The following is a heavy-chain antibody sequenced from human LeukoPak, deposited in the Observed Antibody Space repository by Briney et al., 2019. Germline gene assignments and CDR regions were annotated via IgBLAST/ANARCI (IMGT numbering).Heavy chain of an antibody. J-gene: IGHJ5*02. Sequence: SETLSLTCTVSGGSIRSYYWSWIRQPPGKGLEWIGCIYYSGSTNSNPSLKSRVTISVDTSKNQFSLKLSSVTAADTAVYYCARRVIMSAAGVPDTWLNPWGQGILVTVSS. V-gene: IGHV4-59*08. D-gene: IGHD2-8*01. CDR1: GGSIRSYY. CDR3: ARRVIMSAAGVPDTWLNP. CDR2: IYYSGST.